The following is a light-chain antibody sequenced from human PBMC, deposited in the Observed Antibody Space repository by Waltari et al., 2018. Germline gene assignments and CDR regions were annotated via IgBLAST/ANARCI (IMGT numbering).Light chain of an antibody. CDR1: ESVSHW. J-gene: IGKJ1*01. CDR3: QQYNTYPWT. V-gene: IGKV1-5*03. CDR2: KAS. Sequence: DIKLTQSPSTLSASVGDRVTITCRASESVSHWLAWHQQRPGKAPRLLIFKASYLEGGVSQRFSGSGSETEFTLTISGLQPDDFATYYCQQYNTYPWTFGQGTKVEIK.